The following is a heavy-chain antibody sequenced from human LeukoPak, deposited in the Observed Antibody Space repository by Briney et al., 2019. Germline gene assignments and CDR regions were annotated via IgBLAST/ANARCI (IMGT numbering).Heavy chain of an antibody. V-gene: IGHV4-59*08. Sequence: SETLSLTCTVSGGSISSYYWSWTRQPPGKGLEWIGYIYYSGSTNYNPSLKSRVTISVDTSKNQFSLKLSSVTAADTAVYYCARTARYGSLQFDYRGQGTLVTVSS. D-gene: IGHD1-1*01. J-gene: IGHJ4*02. CDR1: GGSISSYY. CDR3: ARTARYGSLQFDY. CDR2: IYYSGST.